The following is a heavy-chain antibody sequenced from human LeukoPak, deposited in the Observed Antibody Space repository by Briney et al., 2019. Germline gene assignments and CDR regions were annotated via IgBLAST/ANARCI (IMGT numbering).Heavy chain of an antibody. CDR3: AATYYYDSSGYYWVRYFDY. Sequence: ASVKVSCKASGGTFSSYAISWVRQAPGQGLEWMGRIIPILGIANYAQKFQGRVTITADKSTSTAYMELSSLRSEDMAVYYCAATYYYDSSGYYWVRYFDYWGQGTLVTVSS. D-gene: IGHD3-22*01. V-gene: IGHV1-69*04. CDR2: IIPILGIA. CDR1: GGTFSSYA. J-gene: IGHJ4*02.